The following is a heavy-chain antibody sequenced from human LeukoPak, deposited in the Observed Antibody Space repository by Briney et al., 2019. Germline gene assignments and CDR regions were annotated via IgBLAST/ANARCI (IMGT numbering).Heavy chain of an antibody. CDR2: ISAYNGNT. CDR3: ARDSSGIVPAAMDY. J-gene: IGHJ4*02. Sequence: SVKVSCKASGYTFTSYGISWVRQAPGQGLEWMGWISAYNGNTNYAQKLQGRVTMTTDTSTSTAYMELRSLRSDDTAVYYCARDSSGIVPAAMDYWGQGTLVTVSS. D-gene: IGHD2-2*01. CDR1: GYTFTSYG. V-gene: IGHV1-18*01.